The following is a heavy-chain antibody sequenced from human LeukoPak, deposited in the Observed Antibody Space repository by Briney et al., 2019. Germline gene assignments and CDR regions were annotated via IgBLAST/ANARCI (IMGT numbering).Heavy chain of an antibody. D-gene: IGHD3-10*01. CDR2: FYYSGST. Sequence: PSETLSLTCTVSGGSISSSSYFWGWIHQPPGKGLEWIGSFYYSGSTYYNPSLKSRLTISVDTSKNQFSLKLSSVTAADTAVYFCARQHYGSGSYWGQGTLVTVSS. J-gene: IGHJ4*02. V-gene: IGHV4-39*01. CDR3: ARQHYGSGSY. CDR1: GGSISSSSYF.